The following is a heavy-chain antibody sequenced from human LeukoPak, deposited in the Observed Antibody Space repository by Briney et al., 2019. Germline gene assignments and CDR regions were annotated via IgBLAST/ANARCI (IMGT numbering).Heavy chain of an antibody. D-gene: IGHD3-3*01. J-gene: IGHJ6*03. CDR2: IRYDGSNK. CDR1: GFTFSSYA. V-gene: IGHV3-30*02. Sequence: GGSLRLSCAASGFTFSSYAMHWVRQAPGKGLEWVAFIRYDGSNKYYADSVKGRFTISRDNSKNKLYPQMNSLRAEDTAVYYCAKGSKEVLFTRDHYMDVWGEGTTVTISS. CDR3: AKGSKEVLFTRDHYMDV.